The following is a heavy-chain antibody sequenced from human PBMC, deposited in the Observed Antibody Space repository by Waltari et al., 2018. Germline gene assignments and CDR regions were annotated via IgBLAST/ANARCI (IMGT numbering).Heavy chain of an antibody. CDR1: GYSLRSGYY. CDR2: IYHSGST. CDR3: ARVPADY. V-gene: IGHV4-38-2*02. Sequence: QVQLQESGPGLVKPSETLSLTCTVSGYSLRSGYYWGWIRQPPGKGLEWIGSIYHSGSTYYNPSLKSRVTISVDTSKNQFSLKLSSVTAADTAVYYCARVPADYWGQGTLVTVSS. J-gene: IGHJ4*02.